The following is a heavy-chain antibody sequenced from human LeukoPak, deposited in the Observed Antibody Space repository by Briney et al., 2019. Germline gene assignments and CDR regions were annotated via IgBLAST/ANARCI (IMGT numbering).Heavy chain of an antibody. CDR1: GYTFTSYD. J-gene: IGHJ4*02. Sequence: ASVKVSCKASGYTFTSYDINWVRQATGQGLEWMGWMNPNSGSTGYAQKFQGRVTMTRNTSISTAYMELSSLRSEDTAVYYCARELVVAAQGALGYWGREPWSPSP. D-gene: IGHD2-15*01. V-gene: IGHV1-8*01. CDR3: ARELVVAAQGALGY. CDR2: MNPNSGST.